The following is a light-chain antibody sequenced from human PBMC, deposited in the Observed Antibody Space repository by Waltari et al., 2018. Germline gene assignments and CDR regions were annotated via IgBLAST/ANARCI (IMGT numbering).Light chain of an antibody. J-gene: IGKJ2*01. V-gene: IGKV3-15*01. CDR1: QSVNNN. CDR3: QQYNNWPPAYT. CDR2: GAS. Sequence: EIVMTQSPATVSVSPGERATLSCRASQSVNNNLAWYQQKPGQAPRLLIYGASSRGAGVPARFMGSGSGTEFTLTISSMQSEDFAVYYCQQYNNWPPAYTFGQGTKLEMK.